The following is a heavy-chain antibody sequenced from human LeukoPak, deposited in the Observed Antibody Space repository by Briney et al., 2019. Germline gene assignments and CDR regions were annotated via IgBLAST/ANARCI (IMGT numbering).Heavy chain of an antibody. CDR3: AKDGTLGYCSGGSRGNFDY. V-gene: IGHV3-43*01. Sequence: GGSLRLSCAASGFTFDDYTMHWVRQAPGKGLEWVSLISWDGGSTYYADSVKGRFTISRDNSKNSLYLQMNSLRTENTALYYCAKDGTLGYCSGGSRGNFDYWGQGTLVTVSS. D-gene: IGHD2-15*01. J-gene: IGHJ4*02. CDR2: ISWDGGST. CDR1: GFTFDDYT.